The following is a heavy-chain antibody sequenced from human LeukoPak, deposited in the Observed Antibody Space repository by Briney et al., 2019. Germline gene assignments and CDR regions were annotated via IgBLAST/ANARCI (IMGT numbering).Heavy chain of an antibody. D-gene: IGHD5-18*01. Sequence: EASETLSLTCTVSGGSISSYYWSWIRQPAGKGLEWIGRIYTSGSTNYNPSLRSRVTMFVDTSKNQVALILRSVTAADTAVYFCARDKQHSYGRYFDHWGQGALVTVSS. J-gene: IGHJ4*02. CDR3: ARDKQHSYGRYFDH. V-gene: IGHV4-4*07. CDR1: GGSISSYY. CDR2: IYTSGST.